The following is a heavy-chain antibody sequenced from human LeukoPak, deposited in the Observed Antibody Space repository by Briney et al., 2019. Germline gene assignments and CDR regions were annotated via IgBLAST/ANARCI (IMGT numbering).Heavy chain of an antibody. CDR3: ARDPYSGNYGNYYYYYMDV. J-gene: IGHJ6*03. CDR2: ITSSGTNI. D-gene: IGHD1-26*01. V-gene: IGHV3-21*01. CDR1: GFTFNNYN. Sequence: GGSLRLSCATAGFTFNNYNMNWVRQAPGRAREWGSSITSSGTNIFYADSVKGRFTISRDNAKNSLYLQMNSLGPEDTAVYYCARDPYSGNYGNYYYYYMDVWGKGTTVTISS.